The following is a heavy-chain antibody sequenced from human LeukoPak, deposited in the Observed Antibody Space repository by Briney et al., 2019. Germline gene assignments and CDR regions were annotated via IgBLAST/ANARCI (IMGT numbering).Heavy chain of an antibody. D-gene: IGHD5-24*01. CDR3: ARDKGDGYNSDY. CDR2: ITSSGRYI. CDR1: GFAFNEYS. V-gene: IGHV3-21*01. J-gene: IGHJ4*02. Sequence: PGGSLRLSCTASGFAFNEYSLNWVRQAPGKGLEWISTITSSGRYIYYRDSVKGRFTISRDNAKNSLYLQMNSLRAEDTAVYYCARDKGDGYNSDYWGQGTLVTVSS.